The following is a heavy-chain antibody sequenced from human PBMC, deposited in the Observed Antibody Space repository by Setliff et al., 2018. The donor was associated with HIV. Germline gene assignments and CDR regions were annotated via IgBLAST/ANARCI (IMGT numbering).Heavy chain of an antibody. J-gene: IGHJ4*02. D-gene: IGHD3-10*01. CDR2: ISAYNGNT. Sequence: ASVKVSCKASGYTFTSYGISWVRQAPGQGLEWMGWISAYNGNTNYAQKLQGRVTMTTDTSTSTAYMELRSLRAEDTAVYYCAKGADYYGSGSYKDYWGQGTLVTV. V-gene: IGHV1-18*01. CDR3: AKGADYYGSGSYKDY. CDR1: GYTFTSYG.